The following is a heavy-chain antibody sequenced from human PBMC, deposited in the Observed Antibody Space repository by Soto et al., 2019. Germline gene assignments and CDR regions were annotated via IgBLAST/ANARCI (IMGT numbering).Heavy chain of an antibody. V-gene: IGHV3-7*03. D-gene: IGHD2-2*02. Sequence: PGGSLRLSCAASGFTFSSYWMSWVRQAPGKGLEWVANIKQDGSEKYYVDSVKGRFTISRDNAKNSLYLQMNSLRAEDTAVYYCARDGDIXVVPAAIRHYYYYGMDVWGQGTTVTVSS. CDR2: IKQDGSEK. CDR3: ARDGDIXVVPAAIRHYYYYGMDV. CDR1: GFTFSSYW. J-gene: IGHJ6*02.